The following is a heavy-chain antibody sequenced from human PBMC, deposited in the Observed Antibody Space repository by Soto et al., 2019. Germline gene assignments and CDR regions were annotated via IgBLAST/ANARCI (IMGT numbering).Heavy chain of an antibody. CDR3: AKSSPSPVTTFDH. CDR1: GGSISSGGYY. Sequence: QVQLQESGPGLVKPSQTLSLTCTVSGGSISSGGYYWSWIRQHPGKGLEWIGYIYYSGSTYYNPSPKSPVTISVDPAKDQVSLKPSSVDAPDPAGYFCAKSSPSPVTTFDHWGQGTLVTVSS. J-gene: IGHJ5*02. V-gene: IGHV4-31*01. D-gene: IGHD4-17*01. CDR2: IYYSGST.